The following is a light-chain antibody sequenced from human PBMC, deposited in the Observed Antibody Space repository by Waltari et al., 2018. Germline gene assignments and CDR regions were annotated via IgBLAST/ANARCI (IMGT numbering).Light chain of an antibody. Sequence: PATLSLSPGESATLSCRASQSVGTSLAWYQHIPGQAPRLLIYDASNRASDISPRFSGSGSGTDFSLTISGLDPEDYAVYYCQQGVTFGGGTRVEIK. J-gene: IGKJ4*01. CDR2: DAS. CDR3: QQGVT. V-gene: IGKV3-11*01. CDR1: QSVGTS.